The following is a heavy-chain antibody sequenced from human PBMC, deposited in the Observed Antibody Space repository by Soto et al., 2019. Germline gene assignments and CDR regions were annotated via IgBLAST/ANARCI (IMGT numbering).Heavy chain of an antibody. D-gene: IGHD4-17*01. CDR3: AREGKTFGHDYGDYEVYYCGMDV. CDR2: ISYDGSNK. V-gene: IGHV3-30-3*01. Sequence: QVQLVESGGGVVQPGRSLRLSCAASGFTFSSYAMHWVRQAPGKGLEWVAVISYDGSNKYYADSVKGRFTISRDNSKNTLYLQMNSLRAEDTAVYYCAREGKTFGHDYGDYEVYYCGMDVWGQGTTVTVSS. CDR1: GFTFSSYA. J-gene: IGHJ6*02.